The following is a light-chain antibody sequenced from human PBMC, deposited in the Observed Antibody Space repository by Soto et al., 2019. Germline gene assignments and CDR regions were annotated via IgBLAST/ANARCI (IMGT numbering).Light chain of an antibody. J-gene: IGLJ1*01. CDR2: DVN. CDR3: SSYTNSRTQV. Sequence: QSALTQPASVSGSPGQSITVSCTGTSGDVGASNYVSWYQQHPGKAPKLMIYDVNDRPSGVSNRFSGSKSGNTASLNISGLQAEDEADYYCSSYTNSRTQVFGSGTKVTVL. CDR1: SGDVGASNY. V-gene: IGLV2-14*03.